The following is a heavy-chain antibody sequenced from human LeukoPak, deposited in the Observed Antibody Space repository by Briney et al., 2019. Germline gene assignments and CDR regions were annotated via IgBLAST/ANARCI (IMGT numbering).Heavy chain of an antibody. Sequence: GGSQRLSCAASGFTFTTYGMHWVRQAPGKGLEWVAVVQPAGSQKYYADSVKGRFAISRDNVKNTVFLQMDALRAEDTAVYYCARWPRYCSGGSCYHYYYGMDVWGQGTTVTVSS. J-gene: IGHJ6*02. CDR2: VQPAGSQK. D-gene: IGHD2-15*01. CDR1: GFTFTTYG. CDR3: ARWPRYCSGGSCYHYYYGMDV. V-gene: IGHV3-33*04.